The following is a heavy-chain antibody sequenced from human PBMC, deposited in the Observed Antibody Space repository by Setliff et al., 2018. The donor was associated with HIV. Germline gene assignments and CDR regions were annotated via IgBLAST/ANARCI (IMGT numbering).Heavy chain of an antibody. CDR1: GYTFSSYG. D-gene: IGHD6-19*01. Sequence: ASVKVSCKASGYTFSSYGISWVRQAPGQGLEWMGWISASNGYTDYAQKFRDRVTLTTDTSTSTAYMELRSLTSDDTAVYYCAREGMAVFLEDLAYYLYNGMDVWGQGTTVTVSS. CDR2: ISASNGYT. CDR3: AREGMAVFLEDLAYYLYNGMDV. V-gene: IGHV1-18*01. J-gene: IGHJ6*02.